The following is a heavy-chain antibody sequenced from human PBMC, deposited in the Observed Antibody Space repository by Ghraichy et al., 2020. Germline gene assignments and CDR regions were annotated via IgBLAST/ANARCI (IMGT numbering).Heavy chain of an antibody. CDR2: INPNSGGT. J-gene: IGHJ5*02. CDR1: GYTFTGYY. Sequence: ASVKVSCKASGYTFTGYYIHWVRQAPGQGLEWMGWINPNSGGTSYAQKFEGRITMATDTSVSTAYMELTRLRADDTAVYYCTRGRGVTSDRCWFDPWGQGTLVTVSS. D-gene: IGHD2-21*02. V-gene: IGHV1-2*02. CDR3: TRGRGVTSDRCWFDP.